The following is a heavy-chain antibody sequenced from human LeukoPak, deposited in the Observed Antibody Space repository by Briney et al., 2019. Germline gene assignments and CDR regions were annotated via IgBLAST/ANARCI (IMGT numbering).Heavy chain of an antibody. CDR1: GFTFSDYY. D-gene: IGHD3-10*01. V-gene: IGHV3-11*04. J-gene: IGHJ4*02. Sequence: PGGSLRLSCAASGFTFSDYYMSWIRQAPGKGLEWVSYISSSGSTTYYADSVKGRFTISRDNSKNTLYLQMNSLRAEDTAVYYCAREEVRAYYLDYWGQGTLVTVSS. CDR3: AREEVRAYYLDY. CDR2: ISSSGSTT.